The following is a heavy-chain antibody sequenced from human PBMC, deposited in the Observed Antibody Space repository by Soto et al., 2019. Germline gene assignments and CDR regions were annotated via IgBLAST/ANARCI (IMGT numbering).Heavy chain of an antibody. Sequence: GFLSLCCAVAGSSFTSFAVRCVRQAPGKGLEWVSAISGSGGDTYYADSVKGRFTVSRDNSRNTVYLQVDSLRVEDTAVYHWAIGEWLSTSCFNFWGKGTLVTVSS. CDR2: ISGSGGDT. CDR3: AIGEWLSTSCFNF. CDR1: GSSFTSFA. V-gene: IGHV3-23*01. D-gene: IGHD3-3*01. J-gene: IGHJ4*02.